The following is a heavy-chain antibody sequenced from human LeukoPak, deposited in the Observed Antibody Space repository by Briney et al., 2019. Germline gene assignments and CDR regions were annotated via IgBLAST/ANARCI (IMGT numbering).Heavy chain of an antibody. CDR1: GDSITSSNYY. CDR3: ARISRDYDILTGYYQFDY. D-gene: IGHD3-9*01. J-gene: IGHJ4*02. Sequence: SETLSLTCTVSGDSITSSNYYWGWIRQPPRKGLEWIGSMSYSGSTYYNPSLKSRVTISVDTSKNQFSLKLSSVTAADTAVYYCARISRDYDILTGYYQFDYWGQGTLVTVSS. CDR2: MSYSGST. V-gene: IGHV4-39*07.